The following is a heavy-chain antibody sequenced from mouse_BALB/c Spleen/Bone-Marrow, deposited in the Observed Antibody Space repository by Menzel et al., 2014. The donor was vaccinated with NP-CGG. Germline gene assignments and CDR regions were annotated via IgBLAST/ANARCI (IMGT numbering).Heavy chain of an antibody. CDR3: SRGIINPYAIHY. D-gene: IGHD1-1*01. V-gene: IGHV1-67*01. CDR1: GYTFTDYV. Sequence: VQRVESGPELVRTGVSVKISCKGSGYTFTDYVMHWVKQSHAKSLEWIGVISTYYGNTNYNQKFKGKATMTVDKSSXTAYIELSRFTSYYSSIYYYSRGIINPYAIHYWAQGTSFTVSS. CDR2: ISTYYGNT. J-gene: IGHJ4*01.